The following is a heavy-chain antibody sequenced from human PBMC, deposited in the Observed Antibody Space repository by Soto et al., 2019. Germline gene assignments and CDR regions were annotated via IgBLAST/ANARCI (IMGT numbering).Heavy chain of an antibody. J-gene: IGHJ6*02. V-gene: IGHV4-34*01. CDR2: INHSGST. CDR3: ARGGTTAYYYYYYGMDV. Sequence: PSETLSLTCAVYGGSFSGYYWGWIRQPPGKGLEWIGEINHSGSTNYNPSLKSRVTISVDTSKNQFSLKLSSVTAADTAVYYCARGGTTAYYYYYYGMDVWGQGTTVTVSS. CDR1: GGSFSGYY. D-gene: IGHD1-7*01.